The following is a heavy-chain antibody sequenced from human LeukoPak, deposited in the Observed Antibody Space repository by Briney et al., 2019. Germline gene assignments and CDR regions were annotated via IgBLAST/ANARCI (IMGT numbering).Heavy chain of an antibody. D-gene: IGHD3-10*02. CDR3: AELGITMIGGV. CDR1: GFTFSSYE. J-gene: IGHJ6*04. Sequence: GGSLRLSCAASGFTFSSYEMNWVSQAPGKGLEWVSYISSSGSTIYYADSVKGRFTISRDNAKNSLYLQMNSLRAEDTAVYYCAELGITMIGGVWGKGTTVTISS. V-gene: IGHV3-48*03. CDR2: ISSSGSTI.